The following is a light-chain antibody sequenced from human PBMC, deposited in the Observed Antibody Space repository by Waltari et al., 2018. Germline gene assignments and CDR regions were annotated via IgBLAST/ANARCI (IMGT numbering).Light chain of an antibody. CDR1: QSIATY. CDR2: SAY. V-gene: IGKV1-39*01. Sequence: QLTQSPYSLSASVGERVTVTCRASQSIATYLSWYQQRAGEAPKLLIHSAYTLQSVVPSRFSGSRSGTEFTLTIRSLHPEDSATYYCQQTYSVPRGGFTFGPGTKVEIK. CDR3: QQTYSVPRGGFT. J-gene: IGKJ3*01.